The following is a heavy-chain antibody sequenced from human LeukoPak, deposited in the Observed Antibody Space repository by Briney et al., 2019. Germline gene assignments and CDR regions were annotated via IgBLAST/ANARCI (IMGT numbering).Heavy chain of an antibody. CDR3: TRYNNDHFDY. D-gene: IGHD1-14*01. V-gene: IGHV3-33*08. CDR1: GFTFSSYA. J-gene: IGHJ4*02. Sequence: PGGSLRLSCAASGFTFSSYAMSWFRQTPGKGLEWVAVIAYDGSRAFYADSVKGRFTISRDNSKNTMSVQMDDLRAEDTAVYYCTRYNNDHFDYWGPGTLVTVSS. CDR2: IAYDGSRA.